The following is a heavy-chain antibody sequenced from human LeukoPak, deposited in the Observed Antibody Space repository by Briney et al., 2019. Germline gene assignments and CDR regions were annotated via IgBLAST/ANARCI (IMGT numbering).Heavy chain of an antibody. CDR2: INHSGST. J-gene: IGHJ5*02. V-gene: IGHV4-34*01. D-gene: IGHD6-19*01. CDR1: GGSFSGYY. CDR3: ARTQSISHWFDP. Sequence: SETLSLTCAVYGGSFSGYYWSWIRHPPGKGLEWIGEINHSGSTNYNPSLKSRVTISVDTSKNQFSPKLSSVTAADTAVYYCARTQSISHWFDPWGQGTLVTVSS.